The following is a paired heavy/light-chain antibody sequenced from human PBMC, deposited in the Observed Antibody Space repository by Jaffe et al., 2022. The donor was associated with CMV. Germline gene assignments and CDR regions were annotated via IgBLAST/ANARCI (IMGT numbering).Light chain of an antibody. CDR2: ANS. V-gene: IGLV1-40*01. CDR3: QSYDSTLSGWV. J-gene: IGLJ3*02. CDR1: SSNIGAVYH. Sequence: QSVLTQPPSVSGAPGQRVTISCTGSSSNIGAVYHVHWYQQRPGTAPKLLIFANSNRPSGVPDRFSGSKSGTSASLAITGLQVEDEADYYCQSYDSTLSGWVFGGGTKLTVL.
Heavy chain of an antibody. CDR3: ARHRGYHDSSYYSDYYMDV. CDR1: GDSISTRSSY. D-gene: IGHD3-10*01. Sequence: QLQLQESGPGLVKPSETLSLTCTVSGDSISTRSSYWGWIRQPPGRGLEWIASIHYTGKTYNNPSLKSRVTMSVDTSNNQFSLKVTSLTAADTAMYYCARHRGYHDSSYYSDYYMDVWGKGTTVTVSS. J-gene: IGHJ6*03. V-gene: IGHV4-39*01. CDR2: IHYTGKT.